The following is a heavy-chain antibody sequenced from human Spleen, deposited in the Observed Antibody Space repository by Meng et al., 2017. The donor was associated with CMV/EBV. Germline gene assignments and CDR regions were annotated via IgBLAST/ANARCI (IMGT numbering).Heavy chain of an antibody. V-gene: IGHV3-21*01. D-gene: IGHD3-22*01. J-gene: IGHJ6*02. CDR1: GFTFSSYS. CDR3: ARLQFPDYYDSSGGPYYFYGMDV. CDR2: ISSSGNYM. Sequence: GGSLRLSCTASGFTFSSYSMNWVRQAPGKGLEWVSSISSSGNYMYYADSVKGRFSVSRDNARNSLYLQVNSLRAGDTAVYYCARLQFPDYYDSSGGPYYFYGMDVWGRGTTVTVSS.